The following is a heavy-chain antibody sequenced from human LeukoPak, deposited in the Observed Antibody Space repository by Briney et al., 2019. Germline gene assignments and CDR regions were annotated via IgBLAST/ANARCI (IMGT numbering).Heavy chain of an antibody. V-gene: IGHV1-24*01. Sequence: ASVKVSCKVSGYTLTELSIHWVRQAPGKGLEWMGGFDPEDGETIYAQKFQGRVTMTEDTSTDTAYMELSSLRSEDTAVYYCATAPNRYSGYRPFDYWGQGTLVTVSS. CDR2: FDPEDGET. D-gene: IGHD5-12*01. CDR3: ATAPNRYSGYRPFDY. CDR1: GYTLTELS. J-gene: IGHJ4*02.